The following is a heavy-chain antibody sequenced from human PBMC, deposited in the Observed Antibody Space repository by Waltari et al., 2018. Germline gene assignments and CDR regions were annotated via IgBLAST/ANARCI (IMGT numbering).Heavy chain of an antibody. CDR1: GFTFSSYA. Sequence: QVQLVESGGGVVQPGRSLRLSCAASGFTFSSYAMHWVRQAPGKGLEWVAVISYDGSNKSYADSVKGRFTISRDNSKNTLYLQMNSLRAEDTAVYYCARDPGGDYVLYYFDYWGQGTLVTVSS. CDR2: ISYDGSNK. J-gene: IGHJ4*02. D-gene: IGHD4-17*01. V-gene: IGHV3-30-3*01. CDR3: ARDPGGDYVLYYFDY.